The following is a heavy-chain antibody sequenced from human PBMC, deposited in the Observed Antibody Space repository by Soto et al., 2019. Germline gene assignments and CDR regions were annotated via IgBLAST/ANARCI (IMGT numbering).Heavy chain of an antibody. CDR3: AREGGSYGGGGSCYRYWYFDL. J-gene: IGHJ2*01. V-gene: IGHV4-59*01. D-gene: IGHD2-15*01. CDR2: IYYSEST. Sequence: QVQLQESGPGLVKPSETLSLTCTVSGGSISSYYWSWIRQPPGKGLEWIGYIYYSESTNYNPSLKSRVTISVDTSQHQFSLKLTSVTAADTAVYYCAREGGSYGGGGSCYRYWYFDLWGRGTLVTVSS. CDR1: GGSISSYY.